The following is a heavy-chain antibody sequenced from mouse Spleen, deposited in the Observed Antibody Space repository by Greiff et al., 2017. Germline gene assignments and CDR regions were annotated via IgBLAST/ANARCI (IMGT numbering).Heavy chain of an antibody. V-gene: IGHV14-1*01. Sequence: EVKLQQSGAELVRPGASVKLSCTASGFNIKDYYMHWVKQRPEQGLEWIGRIDPEDGDTEYAPKFQGKATMTADTSSNTAYLQLSSLTSEDTAVYYCTTFTTVVATDAMDYWGQGTSVTVSS. CDR3: TTFTTVVATDAMDY. CDR1: GFNIKDYY. D-gene: IGHD1-1*01. J-gene: IGHJ4*01. CDR2: IDPEDGDT.